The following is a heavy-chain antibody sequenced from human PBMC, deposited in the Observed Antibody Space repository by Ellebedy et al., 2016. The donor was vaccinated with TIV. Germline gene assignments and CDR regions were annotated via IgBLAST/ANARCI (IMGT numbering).Heavy chain of an antibody. CDR2: INAGNGNT. D-gene: IGHD2-2*01. CDR1: GYTFTSYA. CDR3: ARVLPAAMGFYYYYGMDG. V-gene: IGHV1-3*01. J-gene: IGHJ6*02. Sequence: ASVKVSXXASGYTFTSYAMHWVRQAPGQRLEWMGWINAGNGNTKYSQKFQGRVTITRDTSASTAYMELSSLRSEDTAVYYCARVLPAAMGFYYYYGMDGWGQGTTVTVSS.